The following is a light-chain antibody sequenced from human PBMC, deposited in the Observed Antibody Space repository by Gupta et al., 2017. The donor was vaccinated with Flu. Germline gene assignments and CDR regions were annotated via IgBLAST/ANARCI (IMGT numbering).Light chain of an antibody. CDR1: RSVSSDY. J-gene: IGKJ1*01. CDR3: QQDGMSPRT. CDR2: AAS. V-gene: IGKV3-20*01. Sequence: PGERATPTCRASRSVSSDYLAWYQQKPGQTPRRLIYAASCRDTEIPDRFSGSASGTDFTLTIGRLEPEDVAVYYCQQDGMSPRTFGQGTKVEIK.